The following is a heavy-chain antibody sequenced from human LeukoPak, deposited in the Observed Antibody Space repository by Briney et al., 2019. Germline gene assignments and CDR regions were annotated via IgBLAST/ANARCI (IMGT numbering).Heavy chain of an antibody. V-gene: IGHV3-23*01. CDR1: GFTFSSYA. J-gene: IGHJ5*02. CDR2: ISGSGNDT. D-gene: IGHD6-19*01. CDR3: AKDLIGYTSGWYGP. Sequence: GGSLRLSCAASGFTFSSYAMSWVRQAPGKGLEWVSAISGSGNDTYYADSVKGRFTISRDNSKNTLYLQMNSLRAEDTAIYYCAKDLIGYTSGWYGPWGQGTLVTVSS.